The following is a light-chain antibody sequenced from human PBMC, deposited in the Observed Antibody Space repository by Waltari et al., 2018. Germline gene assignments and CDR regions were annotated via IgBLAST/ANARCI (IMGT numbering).Light chain of an antibody. J-gene: IGLJ2*01. V-gene: IGLV2-23*02. CDR2: AVS. Sequence: QSALTQPSSVSGSPGQSITIPCTATISDVGNSTRVPLYQQHPGTAPQPQIYAVSKRPSGGSVRFSVSKSSDMASLTISGLQPEDEAEYFCSSYAGSSKGVFGGGTKVTVL. CDR1: ISDVGNSTR. CDR3: SSYAGSSKGV.